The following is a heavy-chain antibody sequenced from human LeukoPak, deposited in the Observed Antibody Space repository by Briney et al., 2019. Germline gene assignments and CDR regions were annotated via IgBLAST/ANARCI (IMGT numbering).Heavy chain of an antibody. Sequence: SETLSLTCAVYGGSFSGYYWSWIRQPPGKGLEWIGEINHSGSTNYNPSLKSRVTISVDTSRNQFSLKVSSVTAADTAVYYCARRFGNSSPTSWFDPWGQGTLVTVSS. CDR3: ARRFGNSSPTSWFDP. CDR1: GGSFSGYY. V-gene: IGHV4-34*01. J-gene: IGHJ5*02. CDR2: INHSGST. D-gene: IGHD6-13*01.